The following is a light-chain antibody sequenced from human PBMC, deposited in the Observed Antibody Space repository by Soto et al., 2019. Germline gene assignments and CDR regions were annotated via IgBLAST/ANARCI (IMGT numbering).Light chain of an antibody. J-gene: IGKJ2*01. CDR2: GAS. V-gene: IGKV1-6*01. Sequence: AIQMPQSPSSLSASVGDRVTITCRASQDIRKDLAWYQQKPGKSPQILIYGASTLQTGVASRFRGSGSATDFTLTISRLQPEDSEAYYCLQDYNYPFTFGQGTKVDIK. CDR1: QDIRKD. CDR3: LQDYNYPFT.